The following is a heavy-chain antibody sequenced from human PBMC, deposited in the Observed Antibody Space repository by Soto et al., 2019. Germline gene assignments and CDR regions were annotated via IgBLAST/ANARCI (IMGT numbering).Heavy chain of an antibody. D-gene: IGHD3-22*01. J-gene: IGHJ4*02. V-gene: IGHV4-59*01. Sequence: SDTLYLTFTVSGDSISTFYWGWMRQSPGKDLEGICYVYYTGSNNYNPSLKSLVTISVDRSKNQFSLKLTSANEADTAVYYCARGRTVRNYADDSSDYFYFLDXWRQGTQVTVSX. CDR2: VYYTGSN. CDR3: ARGRTVRNYADDSSDYFYFLDX. CDR1: GDSISTFY.